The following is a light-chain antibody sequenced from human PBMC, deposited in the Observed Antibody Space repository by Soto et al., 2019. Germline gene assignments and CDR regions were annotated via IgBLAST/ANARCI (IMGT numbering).Light chain of an antibody. CDR3: QQYNTYTYN. J-gene: IGKJ2*01. CDR2: KAS. Sequence: DIQMTQSPSTLSASVGDRVTITCRASQSISTFLAWYQQKPGKAPNLLIYKASNLESGVPSRFSGGGSGTEFTLTISSLQPDDFATYYCQQYNTYTYNFGQGTKLEIK. CDR1: QSISTF. V-gene: IGKV1-5*03.